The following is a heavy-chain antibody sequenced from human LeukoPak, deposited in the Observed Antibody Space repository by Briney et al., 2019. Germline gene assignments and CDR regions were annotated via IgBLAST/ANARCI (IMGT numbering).Heavy chain of an antibody. Sequence: PSETLSLTCTVSGGSIRSSSYYWGWIRQPPGKGLEWIGSIYYSGSTYYNPSLKSRVTISVDTSKNQFSLKLSSVTAADTAVYYCARGVSGYSGYLGWWYYGMDVWGQGTTVTVSS. D-gene: IGHD5-12*01. CDR2: IYYSGST. J-gene: IGHJ6*02. V-gene: IGHV4-39*07. CDR1: GGSIRSSSYY. CDR3: ARGVSGYSGYLGWWYYGMDV.